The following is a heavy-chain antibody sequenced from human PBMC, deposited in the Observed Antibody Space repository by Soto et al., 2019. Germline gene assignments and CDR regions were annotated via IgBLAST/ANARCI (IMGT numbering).Heavy chain of an antibody. J-gene: IGHJ6*02. Sequence: GESLKISCKGSGYTFTDYWIGWVRQLPGKGLEWMGIIYPGDSDTRYSPSFQGHVTITVDKSTSTAYLQWNTLKASDTAMYYCARHFSIFRYYSYAMDVRCQGITVTVSS. CDR3: ARHFSIFRYYSYAMDV. D-gene: IGHD3-9*01. CDR1: GYTFTDYW. V-gene: IGHV5-51*01. CDR2: IYPGDSDT.